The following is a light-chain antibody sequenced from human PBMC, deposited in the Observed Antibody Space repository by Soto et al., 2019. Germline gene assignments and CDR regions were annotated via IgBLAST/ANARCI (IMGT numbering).Light chain of an antibody. Sequence: EIVLTQSPGTLSLSPGESATLSCRASQSVSNTYLAWYQQKRGLAPRLIIYGASFRATGIPDRFSGSGSGTDFTLTLSRLEPEDFAVYYCQHYDSSPITFGQGTRLEIK. CDR3: QHYDSSPIT. CDR2: GAS. CDR1: QSVSNTY. V-gene: IGKV3-20*01. J-gene: IGKJ5*01.